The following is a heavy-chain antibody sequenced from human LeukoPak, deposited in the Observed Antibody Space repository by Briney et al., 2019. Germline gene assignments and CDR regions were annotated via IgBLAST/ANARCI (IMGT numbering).Heavy chain of an antibody. CDR1: GFTFSSYS. Sequence: SGGSLRLSCAASGFTFSSYSINWVRQAPGKGLEWVSSISSSSYIYYADSVKGRFTISRDNAKNSLYLQMNSLRAEDTAVYYCGRDRADGWFGELFCDYWGQGTLVTVSS. D-gene: IGHD3-10*01. V-gene: IGHV3-21*01. CDR3: GRDRADGWFGELFCDY. CDR2: ISSSSYI. J-gene: IGHJ4*02.